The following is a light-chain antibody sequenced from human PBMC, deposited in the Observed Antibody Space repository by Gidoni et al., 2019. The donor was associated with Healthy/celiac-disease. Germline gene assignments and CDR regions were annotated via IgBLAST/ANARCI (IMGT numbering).Light chain of an antibody. CDR1: KLGDKY. J-gene: IGLJ1*01. CDR3: QAWDSSTAV. CDR2: QDS. V-gene: IGLV3-1*01. Sequence: SYDLTQQPSVSVSPGQTASITCSGDKLGDKYACWYQQKPGQSPVLVIYQDSKRPSGIPERFSGSNSGNTATLTISGTQAMDEADYYCQAWDSSTAVFGTGTKVTVL.